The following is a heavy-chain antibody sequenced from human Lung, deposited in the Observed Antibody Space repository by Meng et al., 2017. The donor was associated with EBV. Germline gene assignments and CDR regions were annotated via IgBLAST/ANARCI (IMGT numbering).Heavy chain of an antibody. CDR1: GGTFSGYA. V-gene: IGHV1-69*01. D-gene: IGHD3-3*01. CDR2: IIPIFGSA. Sequence: QLQVWQSGTEVEKPWSSVKVSCKPSGGTFSGYAISWVRQAPGQGLEWMGGIIPIFGSANYAQKFQGRVTITADDSTSTSYMELNSLRSEDTAVYYCARISGSENYYTLFEYWGQGTLVTVSS. CDR3: ARISGSENYYTLFEY. J-gene: IGHJ4*02.